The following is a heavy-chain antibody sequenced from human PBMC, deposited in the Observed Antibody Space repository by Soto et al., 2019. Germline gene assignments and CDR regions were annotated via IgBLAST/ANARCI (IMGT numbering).Heavy chain of an antibody. CDR1: GGSISSGDYY. D-gene: IGHD3-9*01. CDR2: IYYSGSN. CDR3: ARVADILTGYSHYFDY. Sequence: QVQLQESGPGLVKPSQTLSLTCTVSGGSISSGDYYWSWIRQPPGKGLEWIGYIYYSGSNYYNPSLKSRVTISVDTSKNQFSLKLSSVTAADTAVYYCARVADILTGYSHYFDYWGQGTLVTVSS. V-gene: IGHV4-30-4*01. J-gene: IGHJ4*02.